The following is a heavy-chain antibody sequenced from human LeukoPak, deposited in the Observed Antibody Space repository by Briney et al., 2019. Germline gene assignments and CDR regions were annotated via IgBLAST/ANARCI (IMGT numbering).Heavy chain of an antibody. CDR2: INHSGST. D-gene: IGHD3-16*01. V-gene: IGHV4-34*01. Sequence: SETLSLTCAVYGGSFSGYYWSWIRQPPGKGLEWIGEINHSGSTNYNPSLKSRVTISVDTSKNQFSLKLSSVTAADTAVYYCARDRGDYVGGRNWFDPWGQGTLVTVSS. J-gene: IGHJ5*02. CDR3: ARDRGDYVGGRNWFDP. CDR1: GGSFSGYY.